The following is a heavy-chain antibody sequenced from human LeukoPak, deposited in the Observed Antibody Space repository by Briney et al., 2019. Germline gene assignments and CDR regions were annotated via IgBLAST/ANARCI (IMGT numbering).Heavy chain of an antibody. CDR1: GFTFSSYS. Sequence: GGSLRLSCAASGFTFSSYSMNWVRQAPGKGLEWVSYISSSSSTIYYADSVKGRFTISRDNAKNSLYLQMNSLRAEDTAVYYCAKGPYYDFWSGPEPPFDYWGQGTLVTVSS. J-gene: IGHJ4*02. V-gene: IGHV3-48*04. D-gene: IGHD3-3*01. CDR2: ISSSSSTI. CDR3: AKGPYYDFWSGPEPPFDY.